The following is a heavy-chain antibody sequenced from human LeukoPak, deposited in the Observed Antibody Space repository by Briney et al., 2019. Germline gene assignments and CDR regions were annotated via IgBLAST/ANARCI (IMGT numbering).Heavy chain of an antibody. CDR3: ARDRDYGDNDAFDI. V-gene: IGHV3-48*03. CDR1: GFTFSSYE. Sequence: PGGSLRLSCAASGFTFSSYEMNWVRQAPGKGLEWVSYISSSGSTIYYADSVKGRFTITRDNAKNSLYLQMNSLRAEDTAVYYCARDRDYGDNDAFDIWGQGTMVTVSS. J-gene: IGHJ3*02. D-gene: IGHD4-17*01. CDR2: ISSSGSTI.